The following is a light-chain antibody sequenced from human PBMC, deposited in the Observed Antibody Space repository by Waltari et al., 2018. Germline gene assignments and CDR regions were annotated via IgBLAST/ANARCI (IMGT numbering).Light chain of an antibody. J-gene: IGKJ3*01. V-gene: IGKV1-27*01. CDR1: QGLSNY. Sequence: DIQMTPSPSSLSASVGDRLTITCRASQGLSNYLAWYQQRPGKVPKLLIYAAFTLQSGVPSRFSVSGSGTDFTLTISSLQPEDVATYYCQKYNTAPFTFGPGTKVDIK. CDR2: AAF. CDR3: QKYNTAPFT.